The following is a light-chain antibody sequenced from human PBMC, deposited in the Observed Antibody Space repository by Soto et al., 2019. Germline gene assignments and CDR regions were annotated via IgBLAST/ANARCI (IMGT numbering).Light chain of an antibody. V-gene: IGLV1-40*01. CDR1: SSNIGAGYD. CDR2: GNN. Sequence: QSVLTQPPSVSGAPGQRVTISCTGSSSNIGAGYDVHWYQQLPGTAPKLLIYGNNNRPSGVPDRFSGSRSGTSASLAITGLQAEDAADYYCQSYDSSLSGVLFGGGTKLTVL. CDR3: QSYDSSLSGVL. J-gene: IGLJ2*01.